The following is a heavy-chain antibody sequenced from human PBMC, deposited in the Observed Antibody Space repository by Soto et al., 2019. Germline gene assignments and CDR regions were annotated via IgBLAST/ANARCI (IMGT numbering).Heavy chain of an antibody. CDR3: APRNPLTGGFDS. D-gene: IGHD7-27*01. Sequence: EVQLLESGGGLVQPGGSLRLSCAASGFTFSTYAMNWVRQAPGKGLEWVSGIAGSGGGTYYADSVKGRFTISRDDSKNTLYLEISRLRVEDTALYYCAPRNPLTGGFDSWGQGTLVTVSS. J-gene: IGHJ4*02. CDR2: IAGSGGGT. V-gene: IGHV3-23*01. CDR1: GFTFSTYA.